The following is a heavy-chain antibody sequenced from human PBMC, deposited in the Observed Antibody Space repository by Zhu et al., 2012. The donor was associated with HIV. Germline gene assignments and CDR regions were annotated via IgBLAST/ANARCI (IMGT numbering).Heavy chain of an antibody. CDR1: GGTISSSSYF. V-gene: IGHV4-39*01. D-gene: IGHD6-19*01. J-gene: IGHJ3*01. CDR2: AYHGGTT. Sequence: QLLLQESGPGLVKPSETLSLTCTVSGGTISSSSYFWGWVRQTPGKGLEWIGSAYHGGTTYYTPSLMSRLTISVDTSKKSVLPEAELCRPPQTRGLYYCAKTRTNGWYSYAFHVWGQRRMVTSL. CDR3: AKTRTNGWYSYAFHV.